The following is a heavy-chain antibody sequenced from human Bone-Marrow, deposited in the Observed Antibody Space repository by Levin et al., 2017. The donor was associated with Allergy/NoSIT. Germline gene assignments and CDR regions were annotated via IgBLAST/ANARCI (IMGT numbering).Heavy chain of an antibody. Sequence: SETLSLTCTVSGGSISSSSYYWGWIRQPPGKGLEWIGTIFYSGSTYYNPSLKSRVTISVDTPMNQFSLELTSVTAADTAVYYCVGGSRGRRLDYWGQGTLVTVSS. V-gene: IGHV4-39*01. CDR1: GGSISSSSYY. CDR3: VGGSRGRRLDY. D-gene: IGHD3-10*01. J-gene: IGHJ4*02. CDR2: IFYSGST.